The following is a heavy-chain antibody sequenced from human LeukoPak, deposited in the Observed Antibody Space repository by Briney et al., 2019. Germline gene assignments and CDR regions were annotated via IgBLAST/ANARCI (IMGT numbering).Heavy chain of an antibody. D-gene: IGHD1-14*01. J-gene: IGHJ1*01. CDR2: LYSDGNT. Sequence: PGGSLRLSCAASGFTVIANDMTWVRQAPGKGLEWVSVLYSDGNTKYADSVQGRFTISRDNSKNTLYLEMNSLSPDDTAVYYCARGVEPLAANTLAYWGQGTPVTVSS. V-gene: IGHV3-53*01. CDR1: GFTVIAND. CDR3: ARGVEPLAANTLAY.